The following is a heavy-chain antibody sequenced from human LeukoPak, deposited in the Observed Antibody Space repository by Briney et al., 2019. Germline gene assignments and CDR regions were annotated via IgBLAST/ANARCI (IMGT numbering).Heavy chain of an antibody. J-gene: IGHJ4*02. Sequence: SETLSLTCTVSGGTIFSYYWSWIRQPPGKGLEWIGYIYYSGSTNYNPSLKSRVTISVDTSKNQFSLKLTSVPAADTAVYYCARVATGKGYPFDYWGQGTLVTVSS. CDR1: GGTIFSYY. CDR2: IYYSGST. V-gene: IGHV4-59*12. CDR3: ARVATGKGYPFDY. D-gene: IGHD1-1*01.